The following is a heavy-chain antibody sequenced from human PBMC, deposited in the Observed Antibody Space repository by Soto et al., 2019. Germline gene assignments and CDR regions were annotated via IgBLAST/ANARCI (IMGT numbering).Heavy chain of an antibody. V-gene: IGHV3-30-3*01. D-gene: IGHD3-3*01. CDR3: ARINYDFWSGFPRRERYYYYGMDV. CDR2: ISYDGSNK. CDR1: GFTFSSYA. Sequence: GGSLRLSCAASGFTFSSYAMHGVRQAPSKGLEWVAVISYDGSNKYYADSVKGRFTISRDNSKNTLYLQMNSLRAEDTAVYYCARINYDFWSGFPRRERYYYYGMDVWGQGTTVTVSS. J-gene: IGHJ6*02.